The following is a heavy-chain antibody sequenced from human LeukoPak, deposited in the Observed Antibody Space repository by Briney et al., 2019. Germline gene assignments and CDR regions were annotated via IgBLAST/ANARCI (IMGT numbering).Heavy chain of an antibody. J-gene: IGHJ4*02. D-gene: IGHD1-14*01. CDR2: IYSGGST. CDR1: GFTVSSNY. CDR3: ARRYFDY. V-gene: IGHV3-53*01. Sequence: PGGSLRLSCAASGFTVSSNYMSWVRQAPGKGLEWVSVIYSGGSTYYADSVKGRFTISRDNAKNSLYLQMNSLRAEDTAVYYYARRYFDYWGQGTLVTVSS.